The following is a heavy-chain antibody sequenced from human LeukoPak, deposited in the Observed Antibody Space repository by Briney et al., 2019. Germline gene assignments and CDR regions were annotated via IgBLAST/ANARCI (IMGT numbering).Heavy chain of an antibody. CDR3: ARDILGYEDIVVVPLDY. V-gene: IGHV3-11*04. CDR1: GFTFSDYY. D-gene: IGHD2-2*01. CDR2: ISSSGSTI. J-gene: IGHJ4*02. Sequence: GGSLRLSCAASGFTFSDYYMSWIRQAPGKGLEWVSYISSSGSTIYYADSVKGRFTISRNNAKNSLYLQMNSLRAEDTAVYYCARDILGYEDIVVVPLDYWGQGTLVTVSS.